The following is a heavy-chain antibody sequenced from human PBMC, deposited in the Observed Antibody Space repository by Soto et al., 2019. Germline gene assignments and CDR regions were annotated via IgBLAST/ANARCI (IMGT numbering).Heavy chain of an antibody. CDR2: ISAYNGNT. Sequence: SSVEVSCKASGYTFTSYGISWVRQAPGQRLEWMGWISAYNGNTNYAQKLQGRVTMTTDTSTSTAYMELRSLRSDDTAVYYCAKGRGYCSSTSCYVGSDYWGQGTLVTVSS. D-gene: IGHD2-2*01. V-gene: IGHV1-18*01. CDR3: AKGRGYCSSTSCYVGSDY. J-gene: IGHJ4*02. CDR1: GYTFTSYG.